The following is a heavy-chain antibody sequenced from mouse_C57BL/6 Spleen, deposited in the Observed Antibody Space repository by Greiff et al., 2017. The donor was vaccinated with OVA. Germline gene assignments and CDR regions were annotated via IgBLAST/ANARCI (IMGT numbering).Heavy chain of an antibody. CDR1: GYTFTDYY. Sequence: EVQLQQSGPELVKPGASVKISCKASGYTFTDYYMNWVKQSHGKSLEWIGDINPNNGGTSYNQKFKGKATLTVDKSSSTAYMELRSLTSEDSAVYYCAREMAIYDGYYRFAYWGQGTLVTVSA. CDR3: AREMAIYDGYYRFAY. D-gene: IGHD2-3*01. CDR2: INPNNGGT. V-gene: IGHV1-26*01. J-gene: IGHJ3*01.